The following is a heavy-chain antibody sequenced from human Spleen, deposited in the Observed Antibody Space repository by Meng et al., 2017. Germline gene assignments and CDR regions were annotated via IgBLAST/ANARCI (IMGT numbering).Heavy chain of an antibody. V-gene: IGHV4-31*03. CDR2: IYYSGST. Sequence: LRLSCTVSGGSISSGGYYWSWIRQHPGKGLEWIGYIYYSGSTYYNPSLKSRVTISVDTSKNQFSLKLSSVTAADTAVYYCARAPLAYCGGDCEMGFDYWGQGTLVTVSS. J-gene: IGHJ4*02. D-gene: IGHD2-21*02. CDR3: ARAPLAYCGGDCEMGFDY. CDR1: GGSISSGGYY.